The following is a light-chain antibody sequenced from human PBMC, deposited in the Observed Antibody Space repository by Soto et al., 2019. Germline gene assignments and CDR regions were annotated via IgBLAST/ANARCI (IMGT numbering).Light chain of an antibody. CDR1: SSDVGGYNY. V-gene: IGLV2-14*01. CDR3: SSYTSSSTPPYV. Sequence: LTQPASVSGSPGQSITISCTGTSSDVGGYNYVSWYQQHPGKAPKLMIYDVSNRPSGVSNRFSGSKSGNTASLTISGLQAEDEADYYCSSYTSSSTPPYVFGPGTKVPVL. CDR2: DVS. J-gene: IGLJ1*01.